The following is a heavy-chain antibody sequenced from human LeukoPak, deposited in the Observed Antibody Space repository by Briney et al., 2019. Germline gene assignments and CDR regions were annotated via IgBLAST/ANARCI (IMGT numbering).Heavy chain of an antibody. CDR2: INAGTGNT. V-gene: IGHV1-3*01. Sequence: GASVKVSCKASGYTITSYTIHWVRQAPGQRLEWMGWINAGTGNTKYSQKFQGRVTITRDTSASTAYMELSSLRSEDTAVYYCAREGGAWILWGQGTLVTVSS. CDR1: GYTITSYT. CDR3: AREGGAWIL. D-gene: IGHD5-12*01. J-gene: IGHJ4*02.